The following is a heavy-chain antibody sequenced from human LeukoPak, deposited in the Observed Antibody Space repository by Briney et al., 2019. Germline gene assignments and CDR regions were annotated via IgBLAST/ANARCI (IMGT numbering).Heavy chain of an antibody. Sequence: SETLSLTCTVSGGSISSYYWSWIRQPPGKGLEWIGYIYYSGSTNYNPSLKSRLTISVDTSKNQFSLKLSSVTAADTAVYYCARLGPKDILTGWKGDKRWFDPWGQGTLVTVSS. CDR3: ARLGPKDILTGWKGDKRWFDP. CDR1: GGSISSYY. V-gene: IGHV4-59*08. D-gene: IGHD3-9*01. CDR2: IYYSGST. J-gene: IGHJ5*02.